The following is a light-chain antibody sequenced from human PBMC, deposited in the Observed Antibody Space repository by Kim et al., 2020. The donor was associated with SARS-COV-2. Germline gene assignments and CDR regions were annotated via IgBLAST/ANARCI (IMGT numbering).Light chain of an antibody. CDR3: QQYASSYT. V-gene: IGKV3-20*01. CDR2: GAS. CDR1: QSVSSDY. J-gene: IGKJ2*01. Sequence: SLSPGERATLSGRASQSVSSDYLAWYQQKPGQAPRLLIYGASSRANGIPDRFSGSGSGTDFTLTISRLEPADFAVYYCQQYASSYTFGQGTKLEI.